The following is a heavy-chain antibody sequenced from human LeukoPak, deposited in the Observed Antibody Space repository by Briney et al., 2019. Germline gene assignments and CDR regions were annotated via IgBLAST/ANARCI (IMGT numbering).Heavy chain of an antibody. V-gene: IGHV1-18*04. D-gene: IGHD1-26*01. CDR2: XSAYNGNT. Sequence: ASVKVSCKASGYTFTSYGISWVRQAPGQGLEXXXXXSAYNGNTNYAQKLQGRVTMTTDTSTSTAYMELRSLRSDDTAVYYCARPSGSYEDDAFDIWGQGTMVTVSS. CDR3: ARPSGSYEDDAFDI. J-gene: IGHJ3*02. CDR1: GYTFTSYG.